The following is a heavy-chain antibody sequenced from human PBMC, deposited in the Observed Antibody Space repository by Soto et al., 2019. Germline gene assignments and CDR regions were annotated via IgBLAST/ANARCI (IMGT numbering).Heavy chain of an antibody. CDR3: ARDAKDIVVVPAAIADTRGSAFDI. V-gene: IGHV3-30-3*01. CDR1: GFTFGSYA. D-gene: IGHD2-2*01. Sequence: PGGSRRRSCAASGFTFGSYAMHWVRQAPGKGLEWVAVISYDGSNKYYADSVKGRFTISRDNSKNTLYLQMNSLRAEDTAVYYCARDAKDIVVVPAAIADTRGSAFDICGQGTMVTVSS. J-gene: IGHJ3*02. CDR2: ISYDGSNK.